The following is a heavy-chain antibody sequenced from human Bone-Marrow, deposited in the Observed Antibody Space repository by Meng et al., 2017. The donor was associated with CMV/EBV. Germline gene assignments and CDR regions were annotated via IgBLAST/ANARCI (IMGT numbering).Heavy chain of an antibody. V-gene: IGHV3-48*04. Sequence: GESLKISCAASGFTFDDYGMSWVSQTPGKGLEWVSYISRSGSSKYYADSVEGRFSIYRDNAKNSLDLQMNSLRAEDTAVYYCARDSRESGYYYGMDVWGQGTTVTGYS. CDR3: ARDSRESGYYYGMDV. J-gene: IGHJ6*01. CDR2: ISRSGSSK. CDR1: GFTFDDYG.